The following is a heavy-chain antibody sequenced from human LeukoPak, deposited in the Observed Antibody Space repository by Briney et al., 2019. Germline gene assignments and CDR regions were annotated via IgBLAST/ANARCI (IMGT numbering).Heavy chain of an antibody. CDR1: GYSFSNDW. J-gene: IGHJ4*02. CDR2: IYPGDSDT. D-gene: IGHD2-15*01. Sequence: GESLKISCKGSGYSFSNDWIGWVRQVPGKGLEWTGIIYPGDSDTRYSPSFQGQVTISADKSISTAYLQWSSLEASDTAMYYCARRGCNGGSCYGYWGQGTLVTVSS. V-gene: IGHV5-51*01. CDR3: ARRGCNGGSCYGY.